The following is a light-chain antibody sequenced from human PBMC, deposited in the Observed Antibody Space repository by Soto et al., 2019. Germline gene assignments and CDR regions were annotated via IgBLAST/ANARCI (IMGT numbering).Light chain of an antibody. V-gene: IGKV1-5*01. Sequence: DIQMTQSPCTLSASVGGRVTITCLASQSISSWLAWYQQKPGKAPKLLIYDASSLESGVPSRFSGSGSGTEFTLTISSLQPDDFATYYCQHYNSYSEAFGQGTKVDI. CDR3: QHYNSYSEA. CDR2: DAS. CDR1: QSISSW. J-gene: IGKJ1*01.